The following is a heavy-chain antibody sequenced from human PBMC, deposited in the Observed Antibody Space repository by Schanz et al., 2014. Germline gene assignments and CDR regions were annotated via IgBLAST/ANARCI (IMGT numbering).Heavy chain of an antibody. V-gene: IGHV1-2*02. D-gene: IGHD6-13*01. CDR3: ARVYRWQHILGHFDS. J-gene: IGHJ4*02. Sequence: QVQLVQSGPEVKKPGASVRVSCQASGYTFVGYYIHWLRQAPGQGLEWMGWINPDSGDTNYVQKFQGRVTMTRDTSITTAYMDLSRLTSDDTAVYYCARVYRWQHILGHFDSWGQGSLVTVSS. CDR2: INPDSGDT. CDR1: GYTFVGYY.